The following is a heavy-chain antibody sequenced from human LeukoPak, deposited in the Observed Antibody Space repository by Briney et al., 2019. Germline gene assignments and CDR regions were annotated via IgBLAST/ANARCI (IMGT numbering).Heavy chain of an antibody. CDR1: GYTFSSYA. V-gene: IGHV1-69*13. J-gene: IGHJ4*02. Sequence: SVKVSCKASGYTFSSYAISWVRQAPGQGLEWMGGIIPIFGTANYAQKFQGRVTITADESTSTAYMELSSLRSEDTAVYYCARAAKLYCSSTSCYAREYYFDYWGQGTLVTVSS. CDR3: ARAAKLYCSSTSCYAREYYFDY. D-gene: IGHD2-2*01. CDR2: IIPIFGTA.